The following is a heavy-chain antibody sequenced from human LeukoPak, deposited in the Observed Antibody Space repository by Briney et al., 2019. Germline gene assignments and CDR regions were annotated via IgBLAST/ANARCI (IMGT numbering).Heavy chain of an antibody. CDR3: ARQTPYDYVWGKEGYYYYYMDV. CDR2: ISAYNGNT. CDR1: GYTFTSYG. D-gene: IGHD3-16*01. J-gene: IGHJ6*03. V-gene: IGHV1-18*01. Sequence: ASVKVSCKASGYTFTSYGISWVRQAPGQGLEWMGWISAYNGNTKYAQKVQGRVTMTTETSTSTAYMELRSLRSDDTAVYYCARQTPYDYVWGKEGYYYYYMDVWGKGTTVTISS.